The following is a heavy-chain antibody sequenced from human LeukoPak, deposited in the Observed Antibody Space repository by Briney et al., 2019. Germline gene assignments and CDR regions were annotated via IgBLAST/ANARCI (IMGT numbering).Heavy chain of an antibody. D-gene: IGHD3-22*01. CDR2: ISSSGSTI. J-gene: IGHJ4*02. V-gene: IGHV3-48*03. Sequence: GGSLRLSCAASGFTFSSYETNWVRQAPGKGLEWVSYISSSGSTIYYADSVKGRFTISRDNAKNSLYLQMNSLRAEDTAVYYCAENNYYDSSAGVGYWGQGTLVTVSS. CDR3: AENNYYDSSAGVGY. CDR1: GFTFSSYE.